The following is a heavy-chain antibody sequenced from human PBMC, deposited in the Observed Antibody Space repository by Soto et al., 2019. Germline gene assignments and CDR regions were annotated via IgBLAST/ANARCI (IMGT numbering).Heavy chain of an antibody. CDR2: IIPISGST. Sequence: QVHLVQSGAEVKKPGSSVKVSCKASGGTFSSYAVSWVRQAPGQGLEWMGGIIPISGSTNYAPKFHGRVTITADDSTSTAYMELSSLRYDDTAVYYCARGGHAGESWGQGTLVTVSS. D-gene: IGHD2-21*01. CDR1: GGTFSSYA. J-gene: IGHJ5*02. CDR3: ARGGHAGES. V-gene: IGHV1-69*12.